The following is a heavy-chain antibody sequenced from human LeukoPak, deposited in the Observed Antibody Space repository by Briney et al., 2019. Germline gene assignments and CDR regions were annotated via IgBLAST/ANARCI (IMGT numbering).Heavy chain of an antibody. Sequence: EPSETLSLTCTVSGGSISSYYWSWIRQPPGKGLEWIGYIYDSGSTKYTPSLKSRVAISVDTSKNQFSLRLSSVTAADTALYYCARHAAFADYQSHLTHFDYWGQGTLVTVSS. CDR2: IYDSGST. V-gene: IGHV4-59*08. J-gene: IGHJ4*02. D-gene: IGHD4/OR15-4a*01. CDR1: GGSISSYY. CDR3: ARHAAFADYQSHLTHFDY.